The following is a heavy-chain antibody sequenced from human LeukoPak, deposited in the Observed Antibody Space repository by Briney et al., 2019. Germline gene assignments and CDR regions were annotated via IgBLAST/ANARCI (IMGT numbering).Heavy chain of an antibody. CDR2: IYHSGST. CDR3: ARDFTYYYGSGSYSTFDY. J-gene: IGHJ4*02. CDR1: GGSISSSNW. Sequence: ASGTLSLTCAVSGGSISSSNWWSWVRQPPGKGLEWIGEIYHSGSTNYNPSLKSRVTISVDKSKNQFSLKLSSVTAADTAVYYCARDFTYYYGSGSYSTFDYWGQGTLVTVSS. V-gene: IGHV4-4*02. D-gene: IGHD3-10*01.